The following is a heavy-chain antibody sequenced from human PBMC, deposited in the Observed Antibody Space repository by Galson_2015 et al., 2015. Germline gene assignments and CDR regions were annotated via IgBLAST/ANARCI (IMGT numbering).Heavy chain of an antibody. Sequence: TLSLTCTVSGGSISSYYWSWIRQPPGKGLEWIGYIYYSGSTNYNPSRKSRVTISVDTSKNQFSLKLSSVTAADTAVYYCATSDSYGYYAIDYWGQGTLVTVSS. D-gene: IGHD5-18*01. CDR3: ATSDSYGYYAIDY. CDR1: GGSISSYY. V-gene: IGHV4-59*01. J-gene: IGHJ4*02. CDR2: IYYSGST.